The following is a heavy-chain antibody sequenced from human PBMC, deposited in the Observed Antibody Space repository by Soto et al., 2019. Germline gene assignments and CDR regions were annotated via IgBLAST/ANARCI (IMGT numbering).Heavy chain of an antibody. CDR2: ISGSGGST. CDR1: GFTFSSYA. V-gene: IGHV3-23*01. CDR3: AKDTIVVVPPRLFDY. J-gene: IGHJ4*02. Sequence: EVQLLESGGGLVQPGGSLRLSCAASGFTFSSYAMSWVRQAPGKGLEWASAISGSGGSTYYADSVKGRFTISRDNSKNTLYIQMNSLRAADTAVYYCAKDTIVVVPPRLFDYGGQGTLVTVSS. D-gene: IGHD3-22*01.